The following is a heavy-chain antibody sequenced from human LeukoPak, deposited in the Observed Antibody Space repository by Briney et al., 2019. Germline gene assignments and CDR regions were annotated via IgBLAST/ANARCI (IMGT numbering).Heavy chain of an antibody. J-gene: IGHJ5*02. CDR2: INAGNGNT. D-gene: IGHD3-9*01. CDR3: ARDLRYFDWLYCLDP. Sequence: ASVKVSCKASGYTFTSYAMHWVRQAPGQRLEWMGWINAGNGNTKYSQKFQGRVTITRDTSASTAYMELSSLRSEGTAVYYCARDLRYFDWLYCLDPWGQGTLVTVSS. CDR1: GYTFTSYA. V-gene: IGHV1-3*01.